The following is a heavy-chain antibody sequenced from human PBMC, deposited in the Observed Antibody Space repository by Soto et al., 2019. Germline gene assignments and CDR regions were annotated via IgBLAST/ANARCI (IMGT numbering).Heavy chain of an antibody. V-gene: IGHV1-24*01. CDR2: FDPEDGET. CDR1: GYTLTELS. CDR3: ATGPGEYSSSEFEY. D-gene: IGHD6-6*01. J-gene: IGHJ4*02. Sequence: WASVKVSCKVSGYTLTELSMHWVRQAPGKGLEWMGGFDPEDGETIYAQKFQGRVTMTEDTSTDTAYMELSSLRSEDTAVYYCATGPGEYSSSEFEYWGQGTLVTVSS.